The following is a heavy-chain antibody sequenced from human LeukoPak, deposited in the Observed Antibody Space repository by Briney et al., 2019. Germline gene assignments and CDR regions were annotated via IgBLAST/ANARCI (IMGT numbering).Heavy chain of an antibody. V-gene: IGHV4-34*01. CDR3: ARDYGGNGDDAFDI. D-gene: IGHD4-23*01. J-gene: IGHJ3*02. CDR2: ISHSGST. Sequence: SETLCLTCAVYRETFSGYYWNWIRQPPGKGLEWIGEISHSGSTNYNPSLKSRVTISVDTSKNQFSLKLSSVTAADTAVYYCARDYGGNGDDAFDIWGQGTMVTVSS. CDR1: RETFSGYY.